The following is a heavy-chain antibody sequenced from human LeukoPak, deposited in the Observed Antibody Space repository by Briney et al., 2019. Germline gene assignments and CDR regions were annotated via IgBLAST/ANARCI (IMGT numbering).Heavy chain of an antibody. D-gene: IGHD3-9*01. Sequence: SETLSLTCTVSGGSISNSSYYWGWIRQPPGKGLEWIGSMYYSGSTYYNPSLKSRVTISVDTSKNQFSLKLSSVTAADTAVYYCARGIGLTIFFPWGQGTLVTVSS. CDR1: GGSISNSSYY. V-gene: IGHV4-39*07. CDR2: MYYSGST. CDR3: ARGIGLTIFFP. J-gene: IGHJ5*02.